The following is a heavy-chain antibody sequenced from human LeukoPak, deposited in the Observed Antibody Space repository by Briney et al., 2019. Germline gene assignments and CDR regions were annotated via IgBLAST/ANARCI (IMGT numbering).Heavy chain of an antibody. J-gene: IGHJ4*02. D-gene: IGHD3-9*01. CDR1: GFTFSSYG. Sequence: GRSLRLSCAASGFTFSSYGMHWVRQAPGKGLEWVAVIWYDGSNKYYADSVKGRFTISRDNSKNTLYLQMNSLRAEDTAVYYCARDRNYDILTGYYLDYWGQGTLVTVSS. CDR2: IWYDGSNK. V-gene: IGHV3-33*01. CDR3: ARDRNYDILTGYYLDY.